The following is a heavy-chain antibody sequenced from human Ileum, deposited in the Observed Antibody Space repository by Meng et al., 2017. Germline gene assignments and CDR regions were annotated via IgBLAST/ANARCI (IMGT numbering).Heavy chain of an antibody. CDR1: GFPLTSYS. CDR2: INSDGSIT. Sequence: EVQVGESGGGLLQPGGSLRLSCAASGFPLTSYSMHWFRQDQGKGLVWVSAINSDGSITTYADSVKGRFTISRDNAKNTLYLQMDSLRGEDTAVYYCASQTNTGHWGQGALVTVSS. V-gene: IGHV3-74*03. D-gene: IGHD4-17*01. CDR3: ASQTNTGH. J-gene: IGHJ4*02.